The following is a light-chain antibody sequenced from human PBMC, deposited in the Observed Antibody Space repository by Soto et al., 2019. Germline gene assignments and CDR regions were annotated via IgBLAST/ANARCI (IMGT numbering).Light chain of an antibody. V-gene: IGLV1-44*01. CDR2: DND. Sequence: QSVLTQPPSASGTPGQRVTISASGSTSNIGSNTVSWHQQLPGTAPRLLIYDNDERPSGVPDRFSGSKSATSASLAISGLQPEDEGDYYCATWDDSRNGYVFGPGTQLTVL. CDR1: TSNIGSNT. CDR3: ATWDDSRNGYV. J-gene: IGLJ7*01.